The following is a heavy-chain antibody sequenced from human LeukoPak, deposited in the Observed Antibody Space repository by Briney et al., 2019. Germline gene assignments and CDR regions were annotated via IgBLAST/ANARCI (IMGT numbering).Heavy chain of an antibody. CDR2: INIGGTNT. Sequence: GGPRILSCGASGFTCDDYYMRWSRQAPGKGLEWLSYINIGGTNTHYADSVKGRFTISRDNAKKYLYLEMNNLIAEDTAVYHCATEAAGFDTWGQGVLVTVSS. CDR3: ATEAAGFDT. V-gene: IGHV3-11*01. J-gene: IGHJ5*02. D-gene: IGHD1-14*01. CDR1: GFTCDDYY.